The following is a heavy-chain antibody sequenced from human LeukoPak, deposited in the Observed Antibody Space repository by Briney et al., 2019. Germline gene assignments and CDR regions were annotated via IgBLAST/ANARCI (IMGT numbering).Heavy chain of an antibody. Sequence: GGSLRLSCAASGFTFSDYYMSWIRQAPGKGPEWVSYISSSSSTIYYADSVKGRFTISRDNAKNSLYLQMNSLRAEDTAVYYCATNYYASWFYGYWGQGTLVTVSS. CDR2: ISSSSSTI. D-gene: IGHD3-22*01. V-gene: IGHV3-11*04. CDR1: GFTFSDYY. CDR3: ATNYYASWFYGY. J-gene: IGHJ4*02.